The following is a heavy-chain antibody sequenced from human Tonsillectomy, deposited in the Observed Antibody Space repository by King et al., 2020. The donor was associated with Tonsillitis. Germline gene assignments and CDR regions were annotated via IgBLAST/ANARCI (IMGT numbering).Heavy chain of an antibody. CDR1: GFTFSSYA. CDR2: ISYDGSNK. Sequence: VQLVESGGGVVQPGRSLRLSCAASGFTFSSYAMHWVRQAPGKGLEWVAVISYDGSNKYYADSVKGRFTISRDNSKNTLYLQMNSLRAEDTAVYYCARGGGRWLQFYAFDIWGQGTMVTVSS. J-gene: IGHJ3*02. CDR3: ARGGGRWLQFYAFDI. D-gene: IGHD5-24*01. V-gene: IGHV3-30-3*01.